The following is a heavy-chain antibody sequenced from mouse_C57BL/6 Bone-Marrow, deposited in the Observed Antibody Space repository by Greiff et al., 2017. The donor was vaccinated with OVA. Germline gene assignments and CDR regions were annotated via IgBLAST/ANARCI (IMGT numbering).Heavy chain of an antibody. Sequence: ESGPGLVKPSQSLSLTCSVTGYSITSGYYWNWIRQFPGNKLEWMGYISYDGSNNYNPSLKNRISITRDTSKNQFFLKLNSVTTEDTATYYCARALFITTVVAKGDAMDYWGQGTSVTVSS. CDR1: GYSITSGYY. D-gene: IGHD1-1*01. CDR3: ARALFITTVVAKGDAMDY. J-gene: IGHJ4*01. V-gene: IGHV3-6*01. CDR2: ISYDGSN.